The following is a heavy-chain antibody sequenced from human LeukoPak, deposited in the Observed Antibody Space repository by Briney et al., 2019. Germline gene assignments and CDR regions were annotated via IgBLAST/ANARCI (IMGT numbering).Heavy chain of an antibody. V-gene: IGHV3-33*01. CDR1: GFTFSNYG. J-gene: IGHJ4*02. CDR3: ARDPGPGYFDF. Sequence: GGSLRLSCAASGFTFSNYGMHWVRQAPGKGLEWVAVIWYDENTTYYTESVKGRFTISRDNSDNTLYLQMNSLKAEDTAVYFCARDPGPGYFDFWGQGALVTVSS. CDR2: IWYDENTT.